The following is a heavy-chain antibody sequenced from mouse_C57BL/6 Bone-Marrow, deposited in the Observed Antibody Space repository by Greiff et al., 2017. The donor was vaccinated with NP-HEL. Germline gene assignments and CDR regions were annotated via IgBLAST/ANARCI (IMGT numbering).Heavy chain of an antibody. CDR2: IYPRSGNT. D-gene: IGHD1-1*01. J-gene: IGHJ2*01. CDR1: GYTFTSYG. CDR3: ARFTSWYFDY. Sequence: VKLQESGAELARPGASVKLSCKASGYTFTSYGISWVKQRTGQGLEWIGEIYPRSGNTYYNEKFKGKATLTADKSSSTAYMELRSLTSEDSAVYFCARFTSWYFDYWGQGTTLTVSS. V-gene: IGHV1-81*01.